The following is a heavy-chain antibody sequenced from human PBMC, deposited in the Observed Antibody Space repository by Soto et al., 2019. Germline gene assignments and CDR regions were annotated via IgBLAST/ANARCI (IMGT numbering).Heavy chain of an antibody. J-gene: IGHJ1*01. V-gene: IGHV1-69*13. CDR2: IIPIFGTA. CDR1: GGTFSSYA. D-gene: IGHD2-21*02. Sequence: GASVKVSCKASGGTFSSYAISWVRQAPGQGLEWMGGIIPIFGTANYAQKFQGRVTITADESTSTAYMELSSLRSEDTAVYYCAKCKSVTAICKYFQHWGQGTLVTVSS. CDR3: AKCKSVTAICKYFQH.